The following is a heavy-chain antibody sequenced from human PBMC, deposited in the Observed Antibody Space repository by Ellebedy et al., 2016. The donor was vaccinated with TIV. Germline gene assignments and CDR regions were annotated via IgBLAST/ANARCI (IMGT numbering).Heavy chain of an antibody. J-gene: IGHJ3*02. Sequence: SVKVSCXASGFTFTSSAMQWVRQARGQRLEWIGWIVVGSGNTNYAQKFQERVTITRDMSTSTAYMELSSLRSEDTAVYYCAADITMVRGAPAESFDIWGQGTMVTVSS. V-gene: IGHV1-58*02. CDR1: GFTFTSSA. CDR2: IVVGSGNT. CDR3: AADITMVRGAPAESFDI. D-gene: IGHD3-10*01.